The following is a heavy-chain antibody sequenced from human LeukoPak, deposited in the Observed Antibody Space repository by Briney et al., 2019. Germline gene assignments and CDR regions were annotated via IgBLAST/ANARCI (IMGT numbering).Heavy chain of an antibody. D-gene: IGHD3-3*01. Sequence: SETLSLTCTVSGDSISSGNYSWNWIRQPAGKGLEWIGRISTRGSTHFNPSLKSRVTISVDTSKNQFSLKLSAVTAADTAVYYCARDFPFWSNYLEYYYYMDVWGKGTTVTVSS. CDR1: GDSISSGNYS. CDR2: ISTRGST. V-gene: IGHV4-61*02. CDR3: ARDFPFWSNYLEYYYYMDV. J-gene: IGHJ6*03.